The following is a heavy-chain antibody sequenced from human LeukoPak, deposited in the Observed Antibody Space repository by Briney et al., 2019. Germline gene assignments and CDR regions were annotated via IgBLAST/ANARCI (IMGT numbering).Heavy chain of an antibody. Sequence: GGSLRLSCAASGFTFDDYAMHWVRQAPGKGLEWVSLISGDGGSTYYADSEKGRFTISRDNSKNSLYLQMNSLRTEDTALYYCAKAVGGYSYAYYFDYWGQGTLVTVSS. CDR3: AKAVGGYSYAYYFDY. J-gene: IGHJ4*02. V-gene: IGHV3-43*02. CDR2: ISGDGGST. CDR1: GFTFDDYA. D-gene: IGHD5-18*01.